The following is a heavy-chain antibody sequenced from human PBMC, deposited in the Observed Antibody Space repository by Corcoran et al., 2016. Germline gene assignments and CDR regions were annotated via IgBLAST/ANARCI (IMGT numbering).Heavy chain of an antibody. J-gene: IGHJ6*02. D-gene: IGHD3-10*01. CDR2: IWYDGSNK. V-gene: IGHV3-33*01. CDR3: ARDHVSNVLLWFGEGMDV. CDR1: GFTFSSYG. Sequence: QVQLVESGGGVVQPGRSLRLSCAASGFTFSSYGMHWVRQAPGKGLEWVAVIWYDGSNKYYADSVKGRFTISRDNSKNTLYLQMNSLRAEETAVYYCARDHVSNVLLWFGEGMDVWGQGTTVTVSS.